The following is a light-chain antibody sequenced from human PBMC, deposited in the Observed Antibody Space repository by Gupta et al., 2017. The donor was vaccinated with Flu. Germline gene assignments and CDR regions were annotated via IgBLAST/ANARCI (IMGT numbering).Light chain of an antibody. V-gene: IGLV2-23*01. CDR1: SSDVGPCNL. CDR3: FSYAGSDIWI. CDR2: ASD. J-gene: IGLJ2*01. Sequence: SLTISCTGTSSDVGPCNLVECYQKHPAKAPKLLIFASDKRPSGVSSRFSGPKTGKTASLTITGLLTEDEAEYYCFSYAGSDIWIFGVGTKLTVL.